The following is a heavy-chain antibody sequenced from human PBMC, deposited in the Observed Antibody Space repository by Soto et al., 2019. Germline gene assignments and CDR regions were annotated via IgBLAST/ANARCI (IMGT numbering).Heavy chain of an antibody. J-gene: IGHJ3*01. CDR2: IIPLFGAG. V-gene: IGHV1-69*01. D-gene: IGHD5-18*01. CDR3: ARGAPEGYTYGYGALQF. CDR1: GGTFNTIA. Sequence: QVQLEQSGAEMKKPGSSVKVSCKISGGTFNTIALSWVRQAPGQGLEWMGGIIPLFGAGNYAEKFRDRVTITADESSSTRTMELTSLRSEDTAVYYCARGAPEGYTYGYGALQFWGPATMVIVSS.